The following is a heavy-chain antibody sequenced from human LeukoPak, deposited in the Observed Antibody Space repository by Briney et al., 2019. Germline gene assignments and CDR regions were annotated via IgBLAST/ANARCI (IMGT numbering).Heavy chain of an antibody. J-gene: IGHJ4*02. CDR2: IIPIFGTA. Sequence: SVKVSCKASGGTFSSYAISWVRQAPGQGLEWMGGIIPIFGTANYAQKFQGRVTITADESTSTAYMELSSLRSEDTAVYYCARIAAGYSGYDGGDYWGEGTQVTVSP. CDR1: GGTFSSYA. CDR3: ARIAAGYSGYDGGDY. D-gene: IGHD5-12*01. V-gene: IGHV1-69*13.